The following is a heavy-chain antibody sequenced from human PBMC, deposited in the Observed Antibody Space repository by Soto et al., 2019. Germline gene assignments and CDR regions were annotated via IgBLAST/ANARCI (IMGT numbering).Heavy chain of an antibody. V-gene: IGHV3-74*01. Sequence: VESGGVLVQPGGSLRLSRAASGFTFDSHWMHWVRQAPGEGLVWVSRIKTDGSAAAYADSVKGRFTISRDNTKNTLYLQMNSLRAEDTAVYFCVRESGVAADCWGQGTLVTVS. CDR1: GFTFDSHW. CDR2: IKTDGSAA. J-gene: IGHJ4*02. D-gene: IGHD6-19*01. CDR3: VRESGVAADC.